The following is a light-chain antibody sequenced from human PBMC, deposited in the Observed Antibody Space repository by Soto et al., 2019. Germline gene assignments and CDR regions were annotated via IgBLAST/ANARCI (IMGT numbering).Light chain of an antibody. CDR3: AAWDDSLSGPVV. Sequence: QAVVTQPPSASGTPGQRVTISCSGSSSDIGSGYVYWYQQLPGTAPKLLIYNNNQRPSGVPDRFSGSKSGTSASLAISGLRSEDEADYYCAAWDDSLSGPVVFGGGTKVTVL. CDR2: NNN. V-gene: IGLV1-47*01. CDR1: SSDIGSGY. J-gene: IGLJ2*01.